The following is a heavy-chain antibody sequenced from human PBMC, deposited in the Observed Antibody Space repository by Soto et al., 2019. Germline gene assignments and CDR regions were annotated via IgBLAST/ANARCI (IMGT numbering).Heavy chain of an antibody. CDR3: ARGQHYDFWSGYNWFDP. J-gene: IGHJ5*02. D-gene: IGHD3-3*01. CDR2: MNPNTGNT. Sequence: ASVKVSCKASGYTFTNHYINWVRQATGHGLEWMGWMNPNTGNTVYAQKFQGRVTMTRNTSITTAYMELSSLRSDDTAVYYCARGQHYDFWSGYNWFDPWGQGTLVTVSS. V-gene: IGHV1-8*01. CDR1: GYTFTNHY.